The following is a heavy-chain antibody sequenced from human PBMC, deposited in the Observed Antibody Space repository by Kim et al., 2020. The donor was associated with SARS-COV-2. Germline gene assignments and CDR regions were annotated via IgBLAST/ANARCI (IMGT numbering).Heavy chain of an antibody. D-gene: IGHD4-17*01. Sequence: SETLSLTCAVYGVSFSGHYWSWIRQPPGKGLEWIGEINHSGSTNYNPSLKSRVTISVDTSKNQFSLKLSSVTAADTAVYYCARGGAVTTFFHYYGMDVWGQGTRSPSP. CDR2: INHSGST. J-gene: IGHJ6*02. CDR3: ARGGAVTTFFHYYGMDV. V-gene: IGHV4-34*01. CDR1: GVSFSGHY.